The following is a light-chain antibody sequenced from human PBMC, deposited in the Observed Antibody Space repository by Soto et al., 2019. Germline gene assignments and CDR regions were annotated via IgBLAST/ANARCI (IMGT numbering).Light chain of an antibody. CDR2: SAS. V-gene: IGKV3-15*01. J-gene: IGKJ5*01. Sequence: EEVLTESPATLSVXPGEXATLXXMASQSVFSNVAWYQQIPGHAPRLLIYSASTRATGIPARFSGSGSGTEFTLTISSLQPDHFAAYYCQQYNRYSITFGQSTRMEIK. CDR3: QQYNRYSIT. CDR1: QSVFSN.